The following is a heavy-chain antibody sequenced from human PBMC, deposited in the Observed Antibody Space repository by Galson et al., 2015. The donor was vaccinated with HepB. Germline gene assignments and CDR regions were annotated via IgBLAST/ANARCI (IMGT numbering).Heavy chain of an antibody. D-gene: IGHD3-10*01. CDR1: GGISTTYA. J-gene: IGHJ4*02. CDR3: ARGSTSYFPF. CDR2: IIPTFGTP. Sequence: SVKVSCKASGGISTTYAISWIRQAPGQGLEWMGGIIPTFGTPNYAQSFQGRVTMTADESTNTAYMELTSLSSVTAADTAVYYCARGSTSYFPFWGQGTQVTVSS. V-gene: IGHV1-69*13.